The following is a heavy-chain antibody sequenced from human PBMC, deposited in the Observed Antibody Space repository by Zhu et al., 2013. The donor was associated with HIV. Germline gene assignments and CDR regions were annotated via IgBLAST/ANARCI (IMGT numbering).Heavy chain of an antibody. J-gene: IGHJ3*02. D-gene: IGHD1-26*01. Sequence: QVQLQESGPGLVKPSETLSLTCAVSGYSISSGYYWGWIRQPPGKGLEWIGSIYHSGSTYYNPSLKSRVTISVDTSKNQFSLKLSSVTAADTAVYYCASRTRSRELGIWGQGTMVTVSS. CDR3: ASRTRSRELGI. CDR1: GYSISSGYY. CDR2: IYHSGST. V-gene: IGHV4-38-2*01.